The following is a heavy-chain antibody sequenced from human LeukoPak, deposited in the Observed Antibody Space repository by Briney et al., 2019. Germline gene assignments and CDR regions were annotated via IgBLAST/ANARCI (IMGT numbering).Heavy chain of an antibody. CDR1: GGSISSGGYS. CDR2: IYHSGST. CDR3: ARGGPVYDFWSAHIRDY. D-gene: IGHD3-3*01. J-gene: IGHJ4*02. V-gene: IGHV4-30-2*01. Sequence: PSETLSLTCTVSGGSISSGGYSWSWIRQPPGKGLEWIGYIYHSGSTYYNPSLKSRVTISVDRSKNQFSLKLSSVTAADTAVYYCARGGPVYDFWSAHIRDYWGQGTLVTVSS.